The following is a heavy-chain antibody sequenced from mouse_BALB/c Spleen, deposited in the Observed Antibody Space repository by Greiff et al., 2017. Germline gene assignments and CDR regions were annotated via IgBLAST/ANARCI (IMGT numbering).Heavy chain of an antibody. D-gene: IGHD2-1*01. J-gene: IGHJ4*01. CDR3: ARHKSYYDYHAMDY. CDR1: GFSLTSYG. V-gene: IGHV2-6-2*01. Sequence: QVQLKESGPDLVAPSQSLSITCTVSGFSLTSYGVHWVRQPPGKGLEWLVVIWSDGSTTYNSALKSRLSISKDNSKSQVFLKMNSLQTDDTAMYYCARHKSYYDYHAMDYWGQGTSVTVSS. CDR2: IWSDGST.